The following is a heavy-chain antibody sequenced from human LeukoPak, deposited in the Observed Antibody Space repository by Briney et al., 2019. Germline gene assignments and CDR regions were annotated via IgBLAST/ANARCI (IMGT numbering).Heavy chain of an antibody. D-gene: IGHD2-2*01. CDR1: GFTVSSNY. J-gene: IGHJ4*02. CDR3: PTSAAVRLFDY. V-gene: IGHV3-53*01. CDR2: IYSGGST. Sequence: PGGPLKLSCEGSGFTVSSNYMSWVRQAPGKGLEWVSVIYSGGSTYYAGSVKGRFTISKDNSKNTLYLQMNSLRAEDTAVYYCPTSAAVRLFDYWGQGALVTVSS.